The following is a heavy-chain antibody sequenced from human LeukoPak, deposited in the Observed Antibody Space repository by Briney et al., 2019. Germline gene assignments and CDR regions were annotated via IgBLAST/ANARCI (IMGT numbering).Heavy chain of an antibody. Sequence: WVSLRLSCAASGFTFSSHSMNWVRQAPGKGLEWLSYIDSGSGNIYYRDSVKGRFTISRDNAQDSLCLQMDSLRDEDTAVYYCAREDDDWGPNTLDVWGQGTVVTVS. V-gene: IGHV3-48*02. CDR3: AREDDDWGPNTLDV. D-gene: IGHD7-27*01. CDR1: GFTFSSHS. CDR2: IDSGSGNI. J-gene: IGHJ3*01.